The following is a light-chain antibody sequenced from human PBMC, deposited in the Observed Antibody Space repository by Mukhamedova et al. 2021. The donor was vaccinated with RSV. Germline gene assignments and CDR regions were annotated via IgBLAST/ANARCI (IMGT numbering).Light chain of an antibody. CDR1: LGDKY. V-gene: IGLV3-1*01. CDR2: ADS. Sequence: LGDKYTCWYQQKPGQSPVLVIYADSKRPSGIPERFSASTSGNTATLTISGTQTMDEADYFCQAWDSSPGVAVGGGTRLTVL. CDR3: QAWDSSPGVA. J-gene: IGLJ2*01.